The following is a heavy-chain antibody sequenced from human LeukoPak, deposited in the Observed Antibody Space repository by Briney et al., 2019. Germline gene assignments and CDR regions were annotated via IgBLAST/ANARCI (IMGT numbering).Heavy chain of an antibody. Sequence: GASVKVSCEASGGTFSSYAISWVRQAPGQGLEWMGRIIPIFGTANYAQKFQGRVTITTDESTSTAYMELSSLRSEDTAVYYCAREVTDGWSNYWGQGTLVTVSS. CDR1: GGTFSSYA. CDR3: AREVTDGWSNY. CDR2: IIPIFGTA. D-gene: IGHD6-19*01. V-gene: IGHV1-69*05. J-gene: IGHJ4*02.